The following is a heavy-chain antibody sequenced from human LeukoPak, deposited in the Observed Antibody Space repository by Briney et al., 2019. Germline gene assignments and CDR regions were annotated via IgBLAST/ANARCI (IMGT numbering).Heavy chain of an antibody. D-gene: IGHD3-10*01. CDR3: ARGGGAYYFDY. V-gene: IGHV3-74*01. CDR2: INNLGTST. J-gene: IGHJ4*02. CDR1: GFTFSNYW. Sequence: GGSLRLSCAASGFTFSNYWMHWVRQVPGRGLVWVSRINNLGTSTNYADSVRGRFTIPRDDAKNTLYLQMNSLRAEDTAVYYCARGGGAYYFDYWGRGILVTVSS.